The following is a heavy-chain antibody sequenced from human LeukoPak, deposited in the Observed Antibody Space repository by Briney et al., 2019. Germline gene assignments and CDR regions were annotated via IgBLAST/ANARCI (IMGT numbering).Heavy chain of an antibody. CDR3: AKDTKYNWNYVNY. V-gene: IGHV3-74*01. CDR2: INSDGSST. CDR1: GFTFSNYW. Sequence: GGSLRLSCAASGFTFSNYWMHWVRQAPGKGLVWVSRINSDGSSTSYADSVKGRFTISRDNSKNTLYLQMNSLRAEDTAVYYCAKDTKYNWNYVNYWGQGTLVTVSS. D-gene: IGHD1-20*01. J-gene: IGHJ4*02.